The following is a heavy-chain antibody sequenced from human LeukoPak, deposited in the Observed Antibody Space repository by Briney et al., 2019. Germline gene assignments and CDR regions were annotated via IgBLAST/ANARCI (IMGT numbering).Heavy chain of an antibody. Sequence: SETLSLTCTVSGGSISSSSYYWGWIRQPPGKGLEWIGSIYYSGSTYYNPSLKSRVTISVDTSKNQFSLMVSSVTAADTAVYYCARRYSNYFFDYWGQGTLVTVSS. CDR3: ARRYSNYFFDY. CDR2: IYYSGST. CDR1: GGSISSSSYY. V-gene: IGHV4-39*07. J-gene: IGHJ4*02. D-gene: IGHD4-11*01.